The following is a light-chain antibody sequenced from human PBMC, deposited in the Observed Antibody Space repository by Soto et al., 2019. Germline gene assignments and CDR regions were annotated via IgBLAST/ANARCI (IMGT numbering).Light chain of an antibody. V-gene: IGKV3-11*01. CDR1: QSVDKF. J-gene: IGKJ5*01. Sequence: ETELTQSPATLSLSPGETATLSCRASQSVDKFLAWYQQRPGQPPRLLIFDSSNRATGVPVRFSGTGSGTVFTPTIGSLEPEDSALYYCQQWKNWPPITFGQGTRLEIK. CDR3: QQWKNWPPIT. CDR2: DSS.